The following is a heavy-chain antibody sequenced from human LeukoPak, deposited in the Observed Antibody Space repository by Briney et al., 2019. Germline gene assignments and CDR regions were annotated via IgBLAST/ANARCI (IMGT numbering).Heavy chain of an antibody. D-gene: IGHD4-17*01. CDR2: INHSGST. CDR1: GGSFSGYY. Sequence: SETLSLTCAVYGGSFSGYYWSWIRQPPGKGLEWIGEINHSGSTNYNPSLKSRVTISVDTSKNQYSLKLSSVTAADTAVYYCARAALYGTYYYYYYMDVWGKGTTVTVSS. J-gene: IGHJ6*03. CDR3: ARAALYGTYYYYYYMDV. V-gene: IGHV4-34*01.